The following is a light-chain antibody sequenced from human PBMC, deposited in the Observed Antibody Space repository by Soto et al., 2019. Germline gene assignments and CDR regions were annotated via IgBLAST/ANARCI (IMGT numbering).Light chain of an antibody. Sequence: DVQMTQSPSSLSAFVGDRVTITCRASKGIAPYLAWFQQKPGKVPKLLIYATSTLQSGVPSRFSGSGSGTDFTLTINILQPEDVGTYYCQKYNSAPLTFGGGTKVEIK. V-gene: IGKV1-27*01. CDR2: ATS. CDR1: KGIAPY. CDR3: QKYNSAPLT. J-gene: IGKJ4*01.